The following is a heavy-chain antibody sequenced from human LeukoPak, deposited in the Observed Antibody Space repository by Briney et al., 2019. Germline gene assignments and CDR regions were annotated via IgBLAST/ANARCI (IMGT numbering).Heavy chain of an antibody. CDR3: ARGVWVFDY. J-gene: IGHJ4*02. CDR1: GFTFSSYA. V-gene: IGHV3-64*01. CDR2: ISSNGGST. D-gene: IGHD7-27*01. Sequence: GGSLRLSCAASGFTFSSYAMHWVRQAPGKGLEYVSAISSNGGSTYYANSVKGRFTISRDNSKNTLYLQMGSLRAEDMAVYYCARGVWVFDYWGQGTLVTVSS.